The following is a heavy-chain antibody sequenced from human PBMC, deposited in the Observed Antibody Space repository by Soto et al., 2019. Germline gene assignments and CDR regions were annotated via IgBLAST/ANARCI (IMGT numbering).Heavy chain of an antibody. CDR3: AKGEDYYYYYGMDV. Sequence: QVQLVESGGGVVQPGRSLRLSCAASGFTFSSYGMHWVRQAPGKGLEWVAVIWYDGSNKYYADSVKGRFTISRDNSKNTLYLQMNSLRAEDTAVYYCAKGEDYYYYYGMDVWGQGTTVTVSS. CDR1: GFTFSSYG. V-gene: IGHV3-33*06. J-gene: IGHJ6*02. D-gene: IGHD1-26*01. CDR2: IWYDGSNK.